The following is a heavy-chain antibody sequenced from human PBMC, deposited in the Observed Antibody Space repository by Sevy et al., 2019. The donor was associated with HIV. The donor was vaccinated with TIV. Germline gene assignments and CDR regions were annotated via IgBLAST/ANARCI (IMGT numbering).Heavy chain of an antibody. CDR1: GGSFSGYY. Sequence: SETLSLTCAVYGGSFSGYYWSWIRQPPGKGLEWIGEINHSGSTNYNPSLKSRVTISVDTSQNQFSLKLSSVTAADTAVYYCASALFLCSGGSCYPSYGMDVWGQGTTVTVSS. CDR3: ASALFLCSGGSCYPSYGMDV. D-gene: IGHD2-15*01. J-gene: IGHJ6*02. V-gene: IGHV4-34*01. CDR2: INHSGST.